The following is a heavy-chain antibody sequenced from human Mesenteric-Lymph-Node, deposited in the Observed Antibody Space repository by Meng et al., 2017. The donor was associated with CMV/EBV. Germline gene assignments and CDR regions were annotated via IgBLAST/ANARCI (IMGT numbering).Heavy chain of an antibody. J-gene: IGHJ6*02. D-gene: IGHD3-3*01. CDR3: ARGLTIFDGMDV. V-gene: IGHV1-8*03. CDR2: MNVNSGNT. CDR1: GHTFNYYD. Sequence: ASVKVSCKASGHTFNYYDINWVRQATGQDLEWMGWMNVNSGNTGYAQKLQGRVTFTRNTSISTAYMELSSLISEDTAVYYCARGLTIFDGMDVWGQGTTVTVSS.